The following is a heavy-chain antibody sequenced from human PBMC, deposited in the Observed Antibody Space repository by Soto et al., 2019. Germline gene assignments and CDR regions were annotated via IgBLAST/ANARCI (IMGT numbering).Heavy chain of an antibody. D-gene: IGHD2-15*01. CDR3: ARDETRGSGGSCYSD. V-gene: IGHV1-69*04. Sequence: ASVKVSCKASGGTFSSYTISWVRQAPGQGLEWMGRIIPILGIANYAQKFQGRVTITADKSTSTAYMELSSLRSEDTAVYYCARDETRGSGGSCYSDWGQGTLVTVSS. J-gene: IGHJ4*02. CDR1: GGTFSSYT. CDR2: IIPILGIA.